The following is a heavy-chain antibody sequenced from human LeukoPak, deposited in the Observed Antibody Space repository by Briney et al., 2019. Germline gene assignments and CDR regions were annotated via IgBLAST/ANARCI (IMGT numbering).Heavy chain of an antibody. D-gene: IGHD5-12*01. CDR3: ARQGMSGYDSSPVYYYMDV. Sequence: GGSLRLSCAASGFTFSSYWMSWVRQAPGKGLEWVANIKQDGSEKYYVDSVKGRFTISRDNAKNSLYLQMNSLRAEDTAVYYCARQGMSGYDSSPVYYYMDVWGKGTTVSVSS. J-gene: IGHJ6*03. CDR2: IKQDGSEK. CDR1: GFTFSSYW. V-gene: IGHV3-7*01.